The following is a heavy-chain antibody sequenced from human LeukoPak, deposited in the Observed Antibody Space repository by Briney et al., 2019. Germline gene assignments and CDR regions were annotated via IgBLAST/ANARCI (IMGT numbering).Heavy chain of an antibody. D-gene: IGHD3-9*01. V-gene: IGHV4-39*07. Sequence: SETLSLTCTVSGGSISSRSYYWGWIRQPPGKGLEWIGTIYYSGSTYYSPSLKSRVTIVGDTSKNQFFLKLSSVTAADTAVYYCARARYVNSFYAFDTWGQGTLVTVSS. CDR2: IYYSGST. J-gene: IGHJ3*02. CDR1: GGSISSRSYY. CDR3: ARARYVNSFYAFDT.